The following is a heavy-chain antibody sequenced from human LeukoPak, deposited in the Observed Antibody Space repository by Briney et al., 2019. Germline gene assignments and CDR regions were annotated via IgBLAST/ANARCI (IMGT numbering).Heavy chain of an antibody. CDR2: IYSGGST. J-gene: IGHJ5*02. CDR1: GFTVSSNY. CDR3: ARSSGEQPPFDP. D-gene: IGHD1-26*01. Sequence: GGSLRLSCAASGFTVSSNYMSWVRQAPGKGLEWVSVIYSGGSTYYADSVKGRFTIPRDNSKNTLYLQMNSLRAEDTAVYYCARSSGEQPPFDPWGQGTLVTVSS. V-gene: IGHV3-66*01.